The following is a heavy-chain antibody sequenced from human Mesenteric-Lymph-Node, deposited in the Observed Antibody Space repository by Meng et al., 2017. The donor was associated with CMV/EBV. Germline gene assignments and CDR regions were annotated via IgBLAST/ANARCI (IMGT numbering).Heavy chain of an antibody. D-gene: IGHD5-24*01. V-gene: IGHV1-69*04. CDR1: GGTFSSYA. CDR3: ARSRDNYLFDY. Sequence: SCKASGGTFSSYAISWVRQAPGQGLEWMGRIIPILGIANYAQKFQGRVTITRDTSATTSYMELSSLTSEDTAVYYCARSRDNYLFDYWGQGTLVTVSS. J-gene: IGHJ4*02. CDR2: IIPILGIA.